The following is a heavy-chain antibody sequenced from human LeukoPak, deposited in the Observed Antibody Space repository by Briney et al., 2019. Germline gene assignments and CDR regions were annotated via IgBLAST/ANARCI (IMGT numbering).Heavy chain of an antibody. J-gene: IGHJ4*02. Sequence: GGSLRLSCAASGFTFSSYSMSWVRQAPGKGLEWVSYICSSSSTISYADSVKGRFTISRDTTKNSLYLQMNSLRDQDTAVYFCARDTFYYDSSGHDFDYWGKVHRVSVSS. D-gene: IGHD3-22*01. CDR3: ARDTFYYDSSGHDFDY. CDR1: GFTFSSYS. CDR2: ICSSSSTI. V-gene: IGHV3-48*02.